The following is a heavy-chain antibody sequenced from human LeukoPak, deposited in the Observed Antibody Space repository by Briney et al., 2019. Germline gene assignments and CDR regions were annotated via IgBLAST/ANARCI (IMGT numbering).Heavy chain of an antibody. CDR2: ISYDGSNK. CDR3: AKEGGRWQQLVHFDY. Sequence: GGSLRLSCAASGFTFSSYGMHWVRQAPGKGLEWVAVISYDGSNKYYADSVKGRFPISRDNSKNTLYLRMNSLRAGDTAVYYCAKEGGRWQQLVHFDYWGQGTLVTVSS. CDR1: GFTFSSYG. V-gene: IGHV3-30*18. J-gene: IGHJ4*02. D-gene: IGHD6-13*01.